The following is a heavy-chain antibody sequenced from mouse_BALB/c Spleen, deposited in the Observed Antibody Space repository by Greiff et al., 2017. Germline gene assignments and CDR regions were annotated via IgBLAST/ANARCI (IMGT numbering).Heavy chain of an antibody. D-gene: IGHD2-4*01. CDR3: ARDNRIYYDYPWFAY. V-gene: IGHV2-9*02. J-gene: IGHJ3*01. Sequence: QVQLQQSGPGLVAPSQSLSITCTVSGFSLTSYGVHWVRQPPGKGLEWLGVIWAGGSTNYNSALMSRLSISKDNSKSQVFLKMNSLQTDDTAMYYCARDNRIYYDYPWFAYWGQGTLVTVSA. CDR1: GFSLTSYG. CDR2: IWAGGST.